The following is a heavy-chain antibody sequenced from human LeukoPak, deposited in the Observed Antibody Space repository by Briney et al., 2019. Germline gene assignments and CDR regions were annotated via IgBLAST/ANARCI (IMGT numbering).Heavy chain of an antibody. CDR1: GGSISSSSYY. Sequence: TSETLSLTCTVSGGSISSSSYYWGWIRQPPGKGLEWIGSIYYSGSTYYNPSLKSRVTISVDTSKNQFSLKLSSVTAADTAVYYCARATYYYDSSGYYYVGWFDPWGQGTLVTVSS. CDR2: IYYSGST. CDR3: ARATYYYDSSGYYYVGWFDP. J-gene: IGHJ5*02. D-gene: IGHD3-22*01. V-gene: IGHV4-39*01.